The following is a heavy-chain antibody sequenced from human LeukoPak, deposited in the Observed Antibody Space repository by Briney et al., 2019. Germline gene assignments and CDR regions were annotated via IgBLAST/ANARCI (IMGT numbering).Heavy chain of an antibody. CDR2: IIPILGIA. Sequence: ASVKVSCKASGGTFSSYAISWVRQAPGKGLEWMGRIIPILGIANYAQKFQGRVTITADKSTSTAYMELSSLRSEDTAVYYCATGGTAMVSGVDYWGQGTLVTVSS. D-gene: IGHD5-18*01. J-gene: IGHJ4*02. CDR3: ATGGTAMVSGVDY. CDR1: GGTFSSYA. V-gene: IGHV1-69*04.